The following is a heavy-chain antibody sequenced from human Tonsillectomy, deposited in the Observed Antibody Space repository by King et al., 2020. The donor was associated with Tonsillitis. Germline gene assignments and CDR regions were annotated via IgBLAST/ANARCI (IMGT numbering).Heavy chain of an antibody. CDR3: ARAPLDCSSKTCFRNFFDC. V-gene: IGHV1-69*06. D-gene: IGHD2-2*01. J-gene: IGHJ4*02. Sequence: VQLVESGAEVKKPGSSVKVSCKASGDTFSTYVITWVRQAAGGGLEWLGGIIPIFGTVKDAQKFQGRVTITADKTTSTAYMELSSLRSEDTAVYYCARAPLDCSSKTCFRNFFDCWGQGTLVTVSS. CDR2: IIPIFGTV. CDR1: GDTFSTYV.